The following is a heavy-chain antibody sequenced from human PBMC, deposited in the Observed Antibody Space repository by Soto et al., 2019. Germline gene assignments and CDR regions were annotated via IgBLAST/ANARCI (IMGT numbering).Heavy chain of an antibody. J-gene: IGHJ6*02. CDR3: AGEYYSGGSSKAGGMDV. D-gene: IGHD2-15*01. Sequence: GGSLRLSCAASGFTFSSYSMNWVRQAPGKGLEWVSYISSSSSTIYYADSVKGRFTISRDNAKNSLYLQMKGLRDEDTAVYYWAGEYYSGGSSKAGGMDVWGQGTTVTVSS. CDR2: ISSSSSTI. CDR1: GFTFSSYS. V-gene: IGHV3-48*02.